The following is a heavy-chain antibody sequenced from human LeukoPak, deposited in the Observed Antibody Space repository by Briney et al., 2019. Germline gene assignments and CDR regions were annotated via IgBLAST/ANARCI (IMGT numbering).Heavy chain of an antibody. V-gene: IGHV3-21*01. J-gene: IGHJ3*02. Sequence: GGSLRLSCAASGFTFSSYSMNWVRQAPGKGLEWVSSISSSSSYIYYADSVKGRFTISRDNAKNSLYLQMNSLRAEDTAVYYCAKDWAYDSSGQDAFDIWGQGTMVTVSS. CDR2: ISSSSSYI. CDR3: AKDWAYDSSGQDAFDI. CDR1: GFTFSSYS. D-gene: IGHD3-22*01.